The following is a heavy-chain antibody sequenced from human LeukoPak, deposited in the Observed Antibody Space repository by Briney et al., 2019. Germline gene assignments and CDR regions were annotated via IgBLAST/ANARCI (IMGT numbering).Heavy chain of an antibody. CDR2: SYYSGST. V-gene: IGHV4-39*07. J-gene: IGHJ4*02. CDR3: ARTSQYYDILTGYYFDY. Sequence: SETLSLTCTVSGGSISSSSYYWGWIRQPPGKGLEWIGSSYYSGSTYYNPSLKSRVTISVDTSKNQFSLKLSSVTAADTAVYYCARTSQYYDILTGYYFDYWGQGTLVTVSS. D-gene: IGHD3-9*01. CDR1: GGSISSSSYY.